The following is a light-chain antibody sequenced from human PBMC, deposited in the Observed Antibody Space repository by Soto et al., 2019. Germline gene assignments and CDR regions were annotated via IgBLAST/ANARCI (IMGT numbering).Light chain of an antibody. CDR3: QQYNTFSS. CDR1: QTVNKY. J-gene: IGKJ1*01. CDR2: TAS. Sequence: DIQMTQSPSTLSASVGDRVAITCRASQTVNKYLAWYQQKPGKAPNLLIYTASTLKSGVPSRFSSSGSGTELTLTIISLQPDDFATYYCQQYNTFSSFGQGTKVEIK. V-gene: IGKV1-5*03.